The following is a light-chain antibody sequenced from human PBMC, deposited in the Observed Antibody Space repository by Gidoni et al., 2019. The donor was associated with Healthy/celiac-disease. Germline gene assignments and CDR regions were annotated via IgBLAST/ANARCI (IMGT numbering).Light chain of an antibody. J-gene: IGLJ1*01. CDR3: CSYAGSYTRYV. V-gene: IGLV2-11*02. CDR2: DVS. Sequence: QSALTQPPSVSGSPGQSVTISCTGTSGDVGMYNYVSWYQQHPGKPPQLILHDVSQRPSGVPDRFSGSKSGNTASLTISGLQSDDDADYYCCSYAGSYTRYVFGTGTKVTVL. CDR1: SGDVGMYNY.